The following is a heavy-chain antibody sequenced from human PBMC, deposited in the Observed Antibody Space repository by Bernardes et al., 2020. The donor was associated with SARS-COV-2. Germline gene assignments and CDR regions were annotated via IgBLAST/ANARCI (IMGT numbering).Heavy chain of an antibody. J-gene: IGHJ6*02. CDR3: ARCLYSYGYYGFDYYYGMDV. D-gene: IGHD5-18*01. V-gene: IGHV3-11*01. CDR1: GFTFSDYY. Sequence: GGSLRLSCAASGFTFSDYYMSWIRQAPGKGLEWVSYISSSGSTIYYADSVKGRFTISRDNAKNSLYLQMNSLRAEDTAVYYCARCLYSYGYYGFDYYYGMDVWGQGTTVTVSS. CDR2: ISSSGSTI.